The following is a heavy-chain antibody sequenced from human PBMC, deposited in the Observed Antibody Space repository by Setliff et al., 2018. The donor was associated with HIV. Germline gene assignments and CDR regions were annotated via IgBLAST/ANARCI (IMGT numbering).Heavy chain of an antibody. Sequence: SETLSLTCTVSGGSISSYYWGWIRQPPGKGLEWIGSIYYSGSTYYNPSLKSRVTISVDTPKNQFSLRLDSVTAADTAVYYCARQSGVPKTYFDYWGQGTLVTVSS. CDR1: GGSISSYY. CDR2: IYYSGST. D-gene: IGHD1-26*01. V-gene: IGHV4-39*01. CDR3: ARQSGVPKTYFDY. J-gene: IGHJ4*02.